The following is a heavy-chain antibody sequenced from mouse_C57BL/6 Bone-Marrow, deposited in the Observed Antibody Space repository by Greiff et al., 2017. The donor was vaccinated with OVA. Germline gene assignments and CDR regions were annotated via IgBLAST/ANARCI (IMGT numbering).Heavy chain of an antibody. D-gene: IGHD2-5*01. CDR1: GYTFTSYW. CDR2: IYPGNSDT. V-gene: IGHV1-5*01. Sequence: VQLQQSGTVLARPGASVKMSCKTSGYTFTSYWMHWVKQRPGQGLEWIGAIYPGNSDTSYNQKFKGKAKLTAVTSASTAYMELSSLTNEDSAVYYCTRSLYSNYGGGFAMDDWGQGTSVTVSS. J-gene: IGHJ4*01. CDR3: TRSLYSNYGGGFAMDD.